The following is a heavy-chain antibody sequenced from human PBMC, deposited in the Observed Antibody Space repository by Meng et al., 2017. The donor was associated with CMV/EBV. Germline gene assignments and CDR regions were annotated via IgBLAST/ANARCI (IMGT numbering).Heavy chain of an antibody. CDR2: IKQDGSEK. CDR3: ARSRSGGGWYYFDY. Sequence: GESLKISCAASGFTFSSYWMGWVRQAPGKGLEWVANIKQDGSEKYYVDSVKGRFTISRDNAKNSLYLQMNSLRAEDTAVYYCARSRSGGGWYYFDYWGQGTRVTVSS. J-gene: IGHJ4*02. D-gene: IGHD6-19*01. V-gene: IGHV3-7*01. CDR1: GFTFSSYW.